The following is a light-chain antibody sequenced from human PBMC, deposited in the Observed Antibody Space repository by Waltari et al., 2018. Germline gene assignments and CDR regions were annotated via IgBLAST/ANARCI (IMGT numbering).Light chain of an antibody. CDR2: GAS. CDR3: QQYNNRPYT. Sequence: EIVMTQSPATLSVSPGERATLSCTASPTLTSNLAWNQQKPGQAPRLLIYGASIRATGIPARFSGSGSGTQFTLTISSLQSEDFVVYYCQQYNNRPYTFGQGTKLEIK. J-gene: IGKJ2*01. CDR1: PTLTSN. V-gene: IGKV3-15*01.